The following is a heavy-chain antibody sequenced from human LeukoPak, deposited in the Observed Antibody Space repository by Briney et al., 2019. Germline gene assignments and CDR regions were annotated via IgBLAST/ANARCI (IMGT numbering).Heavy chain of an antibody. D-gene: IGHD3-3*01. Sequence: GGSLRLSCAASGFIFSNYGMNWVRQAPGKGLEWVAAISASGSATSYADSVRGRFTISRDNSKSTTYLQMNSLRAEDTAVYYCARDRYDFWSGYPEFDYWGQGTLVTVSS. J-gene: IGHJ4*02. CDR1: GFIFSNYG. CDR2: ISASGSAT. V-gene: IGHV3-23*01. CDR3: ARDRYDFWSGYPEFDY.